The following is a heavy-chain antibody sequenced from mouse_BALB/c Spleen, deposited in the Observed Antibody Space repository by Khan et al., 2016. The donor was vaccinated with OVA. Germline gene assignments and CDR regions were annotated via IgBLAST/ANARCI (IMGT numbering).Heavy chain of an antibody. D-gene: IGHD1-1*01. CDR3: ARGLNDYGSWFAY. CDR2: INTYTGEP. V-gene: IGHV9-1*02. CDR1: GYTFTNYG. J-gene: IGHJ3*01. Sequence: QIQLVQSGPELKKPGETVKISCKTSGYTFTNYGMNWVKQAPGKALKWMGWINTYTGEPTYADDFKGRFAFSLETSASTAYLQINSLKNEDMATYFCARGLNDYGSWFAYWGQGTLVTVSA.